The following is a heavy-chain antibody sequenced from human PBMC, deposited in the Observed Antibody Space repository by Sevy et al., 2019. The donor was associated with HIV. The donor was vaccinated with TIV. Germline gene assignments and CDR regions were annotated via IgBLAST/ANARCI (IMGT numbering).Heavy chain of an antibody. D-gene: IGHD6-19*01. V-gene: IGHV3-30*18. Sequence: GGSLRLSCTASGFTFNVYGMYWVRQAPGKGLEWVASISFDGSNKDYADSVKGRFTISRDDSKNTLYLRMNSLRPDDTALYFCAKDMAVTTPWGFQEFWGQGTLVTVSS. J-gene: IGHJ4*02. CDR3: AKDMAVTTPWGFQEF. CDR1: GFTFNVYG. CDR2: ISFDGSNK.